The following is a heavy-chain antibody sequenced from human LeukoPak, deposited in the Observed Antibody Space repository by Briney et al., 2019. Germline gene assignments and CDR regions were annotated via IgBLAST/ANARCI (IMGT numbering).Heavy chain of an antibody. V-gene: IGHV1-2*04. D-gene: IGHD3-10*01. Sequence: ASVKVSCKASGYTFTCYYMHWVRQAPGQGLEWMGWINPNSGGTNYAQKFQGWVTMTRDTSISTAYMELSRLRSDDTAVYYCARGKYGSGSYYFDYWGQGTLVTVSS. J-gene: IGHJ4*02. CDR3: ARGKYGSGSYYFDY. CDR2: INPNSGGT. CDR1: GYTFTCYY.